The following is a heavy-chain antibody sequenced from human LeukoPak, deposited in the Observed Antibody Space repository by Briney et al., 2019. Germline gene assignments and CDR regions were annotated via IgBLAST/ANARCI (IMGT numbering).Heavy chain of an antibody. CDR3: AKVRPTVTTLVGPLVY. Sequence: GRSLRLSCAASGFTFSSYGMHWVRQAPGKGLEWVAVISYDGSNKYYADSVKGRFTISRDNSKNTLYLQMNSLRAEDTAVYYCAKVRPTVTTLVGPLVYWGQGTLVTVSS. D-gene: IGHD4-17*01. J-gene: IGHJ4*02. V-gene: IGHV3-30*18. CDR1: GFTFSSYG. CDR2: ISYDGSNK.